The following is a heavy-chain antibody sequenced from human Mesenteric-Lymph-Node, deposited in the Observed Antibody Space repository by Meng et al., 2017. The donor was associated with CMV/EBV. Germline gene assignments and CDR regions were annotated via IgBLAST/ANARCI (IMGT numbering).Heavy chain of an antibody. CDR1: GFSVSGNY. Sequence: EPLSPTCTVSGFSVSGNYMTGVRQAPGKGLGWVSVFYSGGYTYYADSVKGRFTISRDNSKNTLYLQMNSLRAEDTAVYYCARDSGYHAFDIWGQGTMVTVSS. D-gene: IGHD3-22*01. CDR3: ARDSGYHAFDI. J-gene: IGHJ3*02. CDR2: FYSGGYT. V-gene: IGHV3-53*05.